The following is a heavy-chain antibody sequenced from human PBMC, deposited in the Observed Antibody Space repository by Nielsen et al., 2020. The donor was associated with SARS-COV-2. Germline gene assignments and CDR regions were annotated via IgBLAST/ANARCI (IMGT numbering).Heavy chain of an antibody. CDR3: ARDLGGSSGWGDYYYYGMDV. V-gene: IGHV3-23*01. J-gene: IGHJ6*02. CDR2: ISGSGGST. Sequence: WIRQPPGKGLEWVSAISGSGGSTYYADSVKGRFTISRDNSKNTLYLQMNSLRAEDTAVYYCARDLGGSSGWGDYYYYGMDVWGQGTTVTSP. D-gene: IGHD6-19*01.